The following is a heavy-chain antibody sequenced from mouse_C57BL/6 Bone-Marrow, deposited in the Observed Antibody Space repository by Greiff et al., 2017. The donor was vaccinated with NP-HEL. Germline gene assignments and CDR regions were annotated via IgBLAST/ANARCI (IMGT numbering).Heavy chain of an antibody. CDR2: IWSDGST. CDR1: GFSLTSYG. V-gene: IGHV2-6-1*01. CDR3: ARHGGDGYYYFDD. Sequence: VQLKESGPGLVAPSQSLSITCTASGFSLTSYGVHWVRQPPGKGLEWLVVIWSDGSTTYNSALKSRLSISKDNPKSQVFLKMNSLQTDDTAMYYCARHGGDGYYYFDDWGQGTTLTVSS. J-gene: IGHJ2*01. D-gene: IGHD2-3*01.